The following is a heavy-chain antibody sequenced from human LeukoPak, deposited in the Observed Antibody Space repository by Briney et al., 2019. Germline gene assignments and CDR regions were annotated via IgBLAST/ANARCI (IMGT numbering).Heavy chain of an antibody. CDR2: IGRSVSTI. CDR1: GFTFSSYS. Sequence: GGSLRLSCAASGFTFSSYSMNWVRQAPGKGLEWVSDIGRSVSTIYYADSVKGRFTISRDNAKNSLYLQMNSLRAEDTAVYYCARGRVLSYYFDYWGQGTLVTVSS. V-gene: IGHV3-48*04. J-gene: IGHJ4*02. CDR3: ARGRVLSYYFDY. D-gene: IGHD2/OR15-2a*01.